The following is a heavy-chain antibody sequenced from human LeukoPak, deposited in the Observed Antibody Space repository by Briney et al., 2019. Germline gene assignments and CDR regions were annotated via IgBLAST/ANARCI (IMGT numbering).Heavy chain of an antibody. CDR1: GYTXTSXY. CDR3: ARVGYSGSYLDY. Sequence: GASVKVSCKASGYTXTSXYMHWVRQAPGXXXXWXGIINPSGGSTSYAQKFQGRVTMTRDTSTSTVYMELSSLRSEDTAVYYCARVGYSGSYLDYWGQGTLVTVSS. D-gene: IGHD1-26*01. J-gene: IGHJ4*02. V-gene: IGHV1-46*01. CDR2: INPSGGST.